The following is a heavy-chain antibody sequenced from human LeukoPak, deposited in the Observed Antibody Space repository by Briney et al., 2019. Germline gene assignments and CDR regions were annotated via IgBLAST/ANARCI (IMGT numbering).Heavy chain of an antibody. V-gene: IGHV3-30*04. Sequence: GGSLRLSCVASGFTFSSYAMHWVRQAPGKGLEWVAVISYDGSNKYYADSVKGRLTISRDNSKNTLYLQMNSLRAEDTAVYYCAREGNYAFDYWGQGTLVTVSS. CDR2: ISYDGSNK. CDR3: AREGNYAFDY. CDR1: GFTFSSYA. J-gene: IGHJ4*02. D-gene: IGHD1-7*01.